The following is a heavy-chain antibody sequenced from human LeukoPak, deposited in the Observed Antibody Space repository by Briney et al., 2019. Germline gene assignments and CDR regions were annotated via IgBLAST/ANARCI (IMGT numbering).Heavy chain of an antibody. V-gene: IGHV1-46*01. D-gene: IGHD3-22*01. CDR1: GYTFTSYY. Sequence: ASVKVSCKASGYTFTSYYMHWVRQAPGQGLEGIGIINPSGGSTSYAQKLLGRVTMTRDTSTSTVYMELSSLRSEDTAVYYCARVKPNYYDSSAYGTFDIWGQGTMVTVSS. CDR2: INPSGGST. J-gene: IGHJ3*02. CDR3: ARVKPNYYDSSAYGTFDI.